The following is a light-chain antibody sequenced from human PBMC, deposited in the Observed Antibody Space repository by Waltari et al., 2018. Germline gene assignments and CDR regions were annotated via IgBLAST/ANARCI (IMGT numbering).Light chain of an antibody. CDR3: QQYYFTPYT. J-gene: IGKJ2*01. CDR2: GAS. CDR1: QGISNS. V-gene: IGKV1-NL1*01. Sequence: DIQMTQSPSSLSASVGDRVTITCRASQGISNSLAWYQQNPGKAPKLLLYGASRLESGVPPRFSGSGSGTDYTLTISSLQPDDFATYYCQQYYFTPYTFGQGTKLDIK.